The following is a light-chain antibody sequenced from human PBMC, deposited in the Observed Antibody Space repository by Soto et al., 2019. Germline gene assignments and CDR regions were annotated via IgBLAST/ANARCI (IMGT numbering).Light chain of an antibody. CDR2: DSS. CDR3: QQYDGYTPQT. CDR1: QSVRNW. J-gene: IGKJ1*01. Sequence: DTQMTQSPSTLFASVGDRVTITCRASQSVRNWLAWYQQKPGRAPQLLIYDSSTLEPGVPSRFRGSGSETEFTLTINGLQPDDFATYYCQQYDGYTPQTFGQGTKVDNK. V-gene: IGKV1-5*01.